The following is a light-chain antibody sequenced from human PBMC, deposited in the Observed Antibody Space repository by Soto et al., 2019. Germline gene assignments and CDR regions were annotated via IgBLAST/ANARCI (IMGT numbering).Light chain of an antibody. Sequence: QSVLTQPPSASGTPGQRVTISCSGSSSNIGSNYVYWYQQLPGTAPKLLIYRNNHRPSGVPVRFSGSKSGTSASLAISGLRSEDEADYYCAAWDDSLSGRVYVFGTGTKLTVL. J-gene: IGLJ1*01. CDR1: SSNIGSNY. CDR3: AAWDDSLSGRVYV. V-gene: IGLV1-47*01. CDR2: RNN.